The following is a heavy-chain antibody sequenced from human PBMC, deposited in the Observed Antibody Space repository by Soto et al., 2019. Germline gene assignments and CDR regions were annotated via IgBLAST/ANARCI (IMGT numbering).Heavy chain of an antibody. J-gene: IGHJ6*02. CDR3: ARFGLRFIYYYGMDV. CDR2: MNPNSGNT. CDR1: GYTFTSYD. D-gene: IGHD3-3*01. V-gene: IGHV1-8*01. Sequence: QVQLVQSGAEVKKPGASVKVSCKASGYTFTSYDINWVRQATGQGLEWMGWMNPNSGNTGYAQKFQGRVTMTRNTSRSTAYVELSSLRSEDTAVYYWARFGLRFIYYYGMDVWGQGTTVTVSS.